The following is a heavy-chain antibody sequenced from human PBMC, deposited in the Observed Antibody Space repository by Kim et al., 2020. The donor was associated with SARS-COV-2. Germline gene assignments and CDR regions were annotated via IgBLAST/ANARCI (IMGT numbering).Heavy chain of an antibody. V-gene: IGHV1-3*01. CDR1: GYTFTSYA. J-gene: IGHJ6*02. CDR3: ARDFLLWFGVYGMDV. CDR2: INAGNGNT. Sequence: ASVKVSCKASGYTFTSYAMHWVRQAPGQRLEWMGWINAGNGNTKYSQKFQGRVTITRDTSASTAYMELSSLRSEDTAVYYCARDFLLWFGVYGMDVWGQGTTVTVSS. D-gene: IGHD3-10*01.